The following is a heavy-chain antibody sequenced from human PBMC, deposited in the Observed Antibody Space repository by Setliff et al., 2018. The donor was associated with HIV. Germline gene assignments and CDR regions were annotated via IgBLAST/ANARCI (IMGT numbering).Heavy chain of an antibody. D-gene: IGHD1-1*01. J-gene: IGHJ4*02. CDR3: ARAKKKWNPGDY. CDR2: IYPDDSDT. V-gene: IGHV5-51*01. Sequence: PGESLKISCMGFGYSFTNYWIAWARQMPGKGLEWMGIIYPDDSDTNYSPSFRGQVTMSADKSINTAYLQWDSLKASDSAMYYCARAKKKWNPGDYWGQGTVVTVSS. CDR1: GYSFTNYW.